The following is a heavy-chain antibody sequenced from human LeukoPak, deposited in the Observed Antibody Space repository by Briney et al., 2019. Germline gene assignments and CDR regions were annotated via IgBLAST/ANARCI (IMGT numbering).Heavy chain of an antibody. D-gene: IGHD3-22*01. Sequence: SGTLSLTCAVSGGSISSSNWWSWVRQPPGKGLEWIGRIYTSGSTNYNPSLKSRVTISVDTPKKQFSLNLSSVTAADTAVYYCASSDSSGYYVDYWGQGTLVTVSS. J-gene: IGHJ4*02. CDR2: IYTSGST. CDR3: ASSDSSGYYVDY. V-gene: IGHV4-4*02. CDR1: GGSISSSNW.